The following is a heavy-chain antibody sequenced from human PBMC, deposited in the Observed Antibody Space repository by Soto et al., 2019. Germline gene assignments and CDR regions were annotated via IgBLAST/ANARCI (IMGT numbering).Heavy chain of an antibody. CDR3: ASDAIAAAGTDDYYYYGMDG. V-gene: IGHV1-18*01. J-gene: IGHJ6*02. Sequence: VKVSCKASGYTFTSYGISWVRQAPGQGLEWMGWISAYNGNTNYAQNLQGRVTMTTDTSTSTAYMELRSLRSDDTAVYYCASDAIAAAGTDDYYYYGMDGWGQGTTVTV. D-gene: IGHD6-13*01. CDR1: GYTFTSYG. CDR2: ISAYNGNT.